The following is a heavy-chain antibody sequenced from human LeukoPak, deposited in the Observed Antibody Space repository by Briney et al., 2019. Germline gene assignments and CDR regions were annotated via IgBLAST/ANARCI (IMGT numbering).Heavy chain of an antibody. D-gene: IGHD5-24*01. CDR1: GFTLSGSS. CDR2: INQDGREK. J-gene: IGHJ4*02. V-gene: IGHV3-7*05. CDR3: ARVRDAYNHPVVYFDY. Sequence: GGSLRLSCAASGFTLSGSSMSWVRQAPGKGLEWVANINQDGREKDYVESMKGRFTISRDNAKNSLYLQMSSLRVEDTAVYYCARVRDAYNHPVVYFDYWGQGTLVTVSS.